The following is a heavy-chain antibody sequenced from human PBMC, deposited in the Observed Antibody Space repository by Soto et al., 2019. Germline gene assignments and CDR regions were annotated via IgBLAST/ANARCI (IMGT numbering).Heavy chain of an antibody. Sequence: GGSLRLSCAASGFTFDDYAMHWVRQAPGKGLEWVSGISWNSGSIGYADSVKGRFTISRDNAKNSLYLQMNRLRAEDTALYYCAKEAAMASVLGTWGQGTLVTVSS. CDR1: GFTFDDYA. CDR2: ISWNSGSI. V-gene: IGHV3-9*01. CDR3: AKEAAMASVLGT. D-gene: IGHD5-18*01. J-gene: IGHJ5*02.